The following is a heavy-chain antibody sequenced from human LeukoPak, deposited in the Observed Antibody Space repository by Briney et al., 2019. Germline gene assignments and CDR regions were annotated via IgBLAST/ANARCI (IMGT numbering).Heavy chain of an antibody. V-gene: IGHV5-51*01. CDR1: GYSFTSYW. J-gene: IGHJ4*02. D-gene: IGHD3-16*01. CDR2: IFPADSDT. Sequence: GEPLKISCQGSGYSFTSYWFGWVRRMPGEGSEWMRIIFPADSDTRYSPSFQCQVTTSAPKSISTAYLQWSSLKASDTAMYYCARRGNYGDYWGQGTLVTVSS. CDR3: ARRGNYGDY.